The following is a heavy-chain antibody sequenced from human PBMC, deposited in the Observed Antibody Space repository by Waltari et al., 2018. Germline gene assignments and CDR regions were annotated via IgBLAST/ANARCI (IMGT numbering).Heavy chain of an antibody. CDR1: GGSLSVYY. D-gene: IGHD3-10*01. CDR2: INHSRST. V-gene: IGHV4-34*01. J-gene: IGHJ4*02. CDR3: VRHVGGSRGIDY. Sequence: QVQVQQGGAGLLKPSETLSLTCGVYGGSLSVYYYSWIRQTPGKGLEWIGEINHSRSTKYNPSLKSRLNISIDTSKNQFSLILSSVIAADTAVYYCVRHVGGSRGIDYWGQGTLVTVSS.